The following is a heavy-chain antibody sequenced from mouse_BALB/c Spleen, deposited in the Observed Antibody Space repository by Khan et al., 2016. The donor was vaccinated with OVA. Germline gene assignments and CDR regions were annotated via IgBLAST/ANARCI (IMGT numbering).Heavy chain of an antibody. J-gene: IGHJ4*01. Sequence: QIQLVQSGPELKKPGETVKISCKASGYTFTDYSMHWVKQAPGKGLKWMGWINTETGEPTYADDFKGRFAFSLETSASPAYLQINNLKNEDTATYFCAGDYYGSRGDAMDYWGQGTSVTVSS. V-gene: IGHV9-2-1*01. D-gene: IGHD1-1*01. CDR2: INTETGEP. CDR3: AGDYYGSRGDAMDY. CDR1: GYTFTDYS.